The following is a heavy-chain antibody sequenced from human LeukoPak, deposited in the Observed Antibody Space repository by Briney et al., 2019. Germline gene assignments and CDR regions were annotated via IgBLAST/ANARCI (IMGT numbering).Heavy chain of an antibody. D-gene: IGHD3-22*01. J-gene: IGHJ4*02. CDR1: GFTFSTSW. CDR2: INTDGNTR. Sequence: PGGSLRLSCATSGFTFSTSWMHWVRRAPGKGLVWVSRINTDGNTRDYADSVKGRFTISRDNAKNTLYLQMNSLRAEDTAVYYCVRDMGYYDKVWGQGTLVTVSS. V-gene: IGHV3-74*01. CDR3: VRDMGYYDKV.